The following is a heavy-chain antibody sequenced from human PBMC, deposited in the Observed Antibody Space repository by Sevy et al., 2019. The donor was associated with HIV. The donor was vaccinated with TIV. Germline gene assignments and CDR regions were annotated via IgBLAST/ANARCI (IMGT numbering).Heavy chain of an antibody. CDR2: IYSGGST. J-gene: IGHJ6*02. V-gene: IGHV3-53*01. CDR3: ARVGSSGWFYYYGMDV. Sequence: GGSLRLSCAASGFTVCSTYMSWVRQAPGKGLEWVSIIYSGGSTYHADSVKGRFTISRDNSKNTVSLQMTSLRAEDTAVYYCARVGSSGWFYYYGMDVWGQGTTVTVSS. CDR1: GFTVCSTY. D-gene: IGHD6-19*01.